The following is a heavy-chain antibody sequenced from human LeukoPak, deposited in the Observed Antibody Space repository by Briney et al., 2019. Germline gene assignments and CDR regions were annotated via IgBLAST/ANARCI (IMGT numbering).Heavy chain of an antibody. CDR1: GSTFIRDT. Sequence: VASVKVSCKTSGSTFIRDTISWVRQAPGQGLEWMGRISPILGLRNFAQKFQDRVTITADKSTSTAYMELSSLRSEDTAVYYCAREFEGYDDYSDSYYGMDVWGQGTTVTVSS. D-gene: IGHD4-17*01. CDR3: AREFEGYDDYSDSYYGMDV. CDR2: ISPILGLR. J-gene: IGHJ6*02. V-gene: IGHV1-69*04.